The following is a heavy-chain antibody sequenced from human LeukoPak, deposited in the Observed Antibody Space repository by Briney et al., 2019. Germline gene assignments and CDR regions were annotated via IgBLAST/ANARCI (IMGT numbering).Heavy chain of an antibody. D-gene: IGHD4-11*01. CDR1: GFTFSSYG. Sequence: GGSLRLSCAASGFTFSSYGMHWVRQAPGKGLEWVSVIYSGGSTYYADSVKGRFTISRDNSKNTLYLQMNSLRAEDTAVYYCARGETTVTRYYYYGMDVWGQGTTVTVSS. CDR3: ARGETTVTRYYYYGMDV. V-gene: IGHV3-NL1*01. CDR2: IYSGGST. J-gene: IGHJ6*02.